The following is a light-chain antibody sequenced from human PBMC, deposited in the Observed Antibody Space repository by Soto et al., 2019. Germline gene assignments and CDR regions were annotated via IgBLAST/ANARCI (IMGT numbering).Light chain of an antibody. J-gene: IGKJ2*01. CDR2: KAS. V-gene: IGKV1-5*03. CDR3: QQYNSYSYT. Sequence: DIQMTQSPSTLSASVGDRVTITCRASQSISSWLAWYQQKPGKAPKLLIYKASTLESGVPPRFSGSGSGTEFTRTITSLQPDDFATYYCQQYNSYSYTFGQGTKLEIK. CDR1: QSISSW.